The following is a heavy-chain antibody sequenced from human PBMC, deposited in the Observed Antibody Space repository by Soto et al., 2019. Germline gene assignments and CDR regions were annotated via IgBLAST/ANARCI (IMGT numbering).Heavy chain of an antibody. J-gene: IGHJ6*02. CDR1: GFTFSSYW. D-gene: IGHD3-10*01. CDR2: ISNDGSST. V-gene: IGHV3-74*01. CDR3: TRSDYYGSGSYIYYYGMDV. Sequence: EVQLVESGGGLVQPGGSLRLSCAASGFTFSSYWMHWVRQAPGKGLVWVSRISNDGSSTSYADSVKGRFTISRDNAKNTLYLQMNSLRAEDTAVYYCTRSDYYGSGSYIYYYGMDVCGQGTTVTVSS.